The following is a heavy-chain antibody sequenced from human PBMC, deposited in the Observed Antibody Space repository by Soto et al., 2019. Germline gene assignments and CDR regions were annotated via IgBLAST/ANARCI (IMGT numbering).Heavy chain of an antibody. CDR3: ARAVSTPLYYFYX. V-gene: IGHV1-2*02. J-gene: IGHJ4*02. CDR1: GYTFTDYY. CDR2: INPNSGGT. D-gene: IGHD4-17*01. Sequence: ASVKVSCNAYGYTFTDYYMHWVRQAPGQGLEWMGLINPNSGGTNYAQKFQGSVTMTRETSISTAYMEVSRLRSDDTAVYYCARAVSTPLYYFYXWGQVTLVTVSX.